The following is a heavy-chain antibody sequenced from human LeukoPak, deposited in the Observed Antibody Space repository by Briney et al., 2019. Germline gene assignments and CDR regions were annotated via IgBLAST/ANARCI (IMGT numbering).Heavy chain of an antibody. D-gene: IGHD6-13*01. J-gene: IGHJ5*02. CDR3: ARDLVSSSWYGWFDP. CDR2: ISAYNGNT. V-gene: IGHV1-18*01. CDR1: GYTFISYG. Sequence: ASVKVSCKASGYTFISYGISWVRQAPGQGLEWMGWISAYNGNTNYAQKLQGRVTMTTDTSTSTAYMELRSLRSDGTAVYYCARDLVSSSWYGWFDPWGQGTLVTVSS.